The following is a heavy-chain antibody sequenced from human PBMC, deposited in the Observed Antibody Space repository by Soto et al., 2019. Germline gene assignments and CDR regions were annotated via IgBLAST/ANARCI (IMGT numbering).Heavy chain of an antibody. V-gene: IGHV3-30*18. D-gene: IGHD7-27*01. J-gene: IGHJ6*02. CDR2: ISYDGSNK. CDR1: GFTFSSYG. CDR3: AKVLGIPMGYYYGMDV. Sequence: GGSLRLSCAASGFTFSSYGMHWVRQAPGKGLEWVAVISYDGSNKYYADSVKGRFTISRDNSKNTLYLQMNSLRAEDTAVYYCAKVLGIPMGYYYGMDVWGQGTTVTVSS.